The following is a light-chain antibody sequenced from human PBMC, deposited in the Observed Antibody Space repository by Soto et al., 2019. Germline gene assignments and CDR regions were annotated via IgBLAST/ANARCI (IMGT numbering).Light chain of an antibody. Sequence: QSSLAQTACVSGSSGQSITIACTGTISDVGSYNLVSWYQQHPGKAPKLMIYEGSKRPSGVSNRFSGSKSGNTASLTISGLQAEDEADYYCCSYVGSSTFVFGTGTKVTVL. CDR1: ISDVGSYNL. J-gene: IGLJ1*01. CDR3: CSYVGSSTFV. V-gene: IGLV2-23*03. CDR2: EGS.